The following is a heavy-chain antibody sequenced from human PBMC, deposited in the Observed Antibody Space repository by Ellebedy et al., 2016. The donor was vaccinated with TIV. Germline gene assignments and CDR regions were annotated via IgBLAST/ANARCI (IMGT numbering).Heavy chain of an antibody. Sequence: PGGSLRLSCAASGFTFSSYSMGWVRQAPGQGLEWVSSIDSSSTYIYYGDSLRGRLTISRDNAKYSLYLQMNSLGAEDTAVYYCARQNPAYRSGQVSPIDHWGQGALVTVSS. CDR3: ARQNPAYRSGQVSPIDH. J-gene: IGHJ4*02. D-gene: IGHD6-19*01. V-gene: IGHV3-21*01. CDR2: IDSSSTYI. CDR1: GFTFSSYS.